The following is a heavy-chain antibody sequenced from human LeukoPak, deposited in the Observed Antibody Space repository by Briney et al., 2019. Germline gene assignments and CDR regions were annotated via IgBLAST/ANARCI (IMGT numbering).Heavy chain of an antibody. V-gene: IGHV4-34*01. D-gene: IGHD5-12*01. CDR3: ARRGRWLPFTYYFDY. CDR1: GGSFSGYY. Sequence: SETLSLTCAVYGGSFSGYYWSWIRQPPGKGLEWIGEINHSGSTNYNPSLKSRVTISVDTSKNQFSLKLSSVTAADTAVYYCARRGRWLPFTYYFDYWGQGTLVTVSS. J-gene: IGHJ4*02. CDR2: INHSGST.